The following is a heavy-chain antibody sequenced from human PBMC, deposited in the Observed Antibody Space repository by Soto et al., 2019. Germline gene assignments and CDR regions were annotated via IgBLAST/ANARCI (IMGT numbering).Heavy chain of an antibody. Sequence: KPSETTSLTCVVSDKSISNDIWWPWVRQLPGQGLEWLGEVHHTKGALYNPALTSRVTVSADLFNSKIFLEVHSLGAADTAVYYCARAGFWNLDSWGQGTPVTVSS. D-gene: IGHD1-1*01. J-gene: IGHJ4*02. CDR3: ARAGFWNLDS. CDR2: VHHTKGA. V-gene: IGHV4-4*02. CDR1: DKSISNDIW.